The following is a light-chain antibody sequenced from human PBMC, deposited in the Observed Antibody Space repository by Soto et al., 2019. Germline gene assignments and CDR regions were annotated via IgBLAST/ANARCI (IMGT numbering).Light chain of an antibody. Sequence: EIVLTQSPGTLSLSPGERATLSCRASQSVTSSFLAWYQQKLGQPPRLVIYGASTRATDIPDRFTGSGSGTDFTLTNSRLEHEDFAVYYCQQYGSSPRTFGQGTKLEIK. J-gene: IGKJ2*02. CDR1: QSVTSSF. CDR3: QQYGSSPRT. V-gene: IGKV3-20*01. CDR2: GAS.